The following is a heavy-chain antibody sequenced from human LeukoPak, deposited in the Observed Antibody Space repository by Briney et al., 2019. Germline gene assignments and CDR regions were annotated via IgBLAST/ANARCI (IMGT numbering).Heavy chain of an antibody. J-gene: IGHJ4*02. V-gene: IGHV3-74*03. CDR1: GFKLSSYY. CDR3: ARTTMETQYFDR. Sequence: GGSLRLACAASGFKLSSYYMDWVRQGPGKGLVWVSRLKSDGSSTKYADSVQGRFTISRDDAKNTLYLQMTSVRVEDAAVYYCARTTMETQYFDRWGQGTLVAVSS. CDR2: LKSDGSST. D-gene: IGHD1-1*01.